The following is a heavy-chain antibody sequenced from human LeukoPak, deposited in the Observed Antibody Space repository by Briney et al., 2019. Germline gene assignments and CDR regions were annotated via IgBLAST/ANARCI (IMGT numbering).Heavy chain of an antibody. CDR1: GYTFTSYA. Sequence: ASVKVSCKASGYTFTSYAMHWVRQAPGQRLEWMGWTNAGNGNTKYSQKFQGRVTITRDTSASTAYMELSSLRSEDTAVYYCARDPSSSWLLDYWGQGTLVTVSS. V-gene: IGHV1-3*01. CDR2: TNAGNGNT. CDR3: ARDPSSSWLLDY. J-gene: IGHJ4*02. D-gene: IGHD6-13*01.